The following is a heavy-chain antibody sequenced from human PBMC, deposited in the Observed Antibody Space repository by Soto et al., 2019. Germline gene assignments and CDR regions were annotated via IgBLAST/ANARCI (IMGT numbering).Heavy chain of an antibody. CDR3: ARGGEPRTRYYGMDV. CDR2: IYYSGST. J-gene: IGHJ6*02. D-gene: IGHD3-16*01. CDR1: GGSISSYY. V-gene: IGHV4-59*01. Sequence: PSETLSLTCTVSGGSISSYYWSWIRQPPGKGLEWIGYIYYSGSTNYNPSLKSRVTISVDTSKNQLSLKLSSVTAADTAVYYCARGGEPRTRYYGMDVWGQGTTVTVSS.